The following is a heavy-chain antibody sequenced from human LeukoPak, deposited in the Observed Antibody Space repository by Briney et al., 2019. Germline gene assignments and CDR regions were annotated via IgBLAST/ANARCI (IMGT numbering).Heavy chain of an antibody. J-gene: IGHJ4*02. Sequence: PSETLSLTCTVSGGSISNFYWSWTRQPAGEGLEWIGHIYFTGSTNYNPSLKSRVTMSVDTSRNQFSLRLNSMTAADTAVYFCARETALRLDYWGQGTLVTVSS. CDR1: GGSISNFY. CDR3: ARETALRLDY. V-gene: IGHV4-4*07. D-gene: IGHD5-18*01. CDR2: IYFTGST.